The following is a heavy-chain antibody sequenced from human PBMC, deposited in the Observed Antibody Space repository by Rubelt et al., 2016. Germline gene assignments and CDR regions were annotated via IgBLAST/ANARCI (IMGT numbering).Heavy chain of an antibody. CDR3: ARGSRGDYYYYMDV. CDR2: ISGSGGST. D-gene: IGHD3-10*01. CDR1: GFTFSSYA. V-gene: IGHV3-23*01. Sequence: EYGGGLVQPGGSLRLSCAASGFTFSSYAMSWVRQAPGKGLEWVSAISGSGGSTYYADSVKGRFTISRDNSKNSLYLQMNSLRDEDTAVYYCARGSRGDYYYYMDVWGKGTTVTVSS. J-gene: IGHJ6*03.